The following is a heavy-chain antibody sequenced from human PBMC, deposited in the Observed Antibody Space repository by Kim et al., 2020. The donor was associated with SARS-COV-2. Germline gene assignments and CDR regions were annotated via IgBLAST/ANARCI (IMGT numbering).Heavy chain of an antibody. CDR2: ISAYNGNT. V-gene: IGHV1-18*01. CDR1: GYTFTSYG. J-gene: IGHJ4*02. CDR3: ARDDLSNDSSGYPFDY. Sequence: ASVKVSCKASGYTFTSYGISWVRQAPGQGLEWMGWISAYNGNTNYAQKLQGRVTMTTDTSTSTAYMELRSLRSDDTAVYYCARDDLSNDSSGYPFDYWGQGTLVTVSS. D-gene: IGHD3-22*01.